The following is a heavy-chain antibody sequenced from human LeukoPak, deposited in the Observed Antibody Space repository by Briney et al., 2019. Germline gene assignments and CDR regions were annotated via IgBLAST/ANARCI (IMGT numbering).Heavy chain of an antibody. CDR1: GGSFSGYY. Sequence: KPSETLSLTCAVYGGSFSGYYWSWIRQPPGKGLEWIGEINHSGSTNYNPSLKSRVTISVDTSKNQFSLKLGSVTAADTAVYYCARQLSIAAAGSPFDPWGQGTLVTVSS. V-gene: IGHV4-34*01. J-gene: IGHJ5*02. D-gene: IGHD6-13*01. CDR3: ARQLSIAAAGSPFDP. CDR2: INHSGST.